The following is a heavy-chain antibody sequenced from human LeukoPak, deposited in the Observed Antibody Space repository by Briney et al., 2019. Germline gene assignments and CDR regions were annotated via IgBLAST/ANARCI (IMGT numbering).Heavy chain of an antibody. V-gene: IGHV3-21*01. CDR3: ARDSRDYYDSSGYYRSVAAFDI. CDR2: LSSSRSYI. CDR1: GFSFSDYS. D-gene: IGHD3-22*01. Sequence: PGGSLRLSCAASGFSFSDYSMIWVRQAPGKGLEWVSSLSSSRSYIYYADSVKGRFTISRDNAKNSLYLEMNSLRAGDTAVYYCARDSRDYYDSSGYYRSVAAFDIWGQGTMVTVSS. J-gene: IGHJ3*02.